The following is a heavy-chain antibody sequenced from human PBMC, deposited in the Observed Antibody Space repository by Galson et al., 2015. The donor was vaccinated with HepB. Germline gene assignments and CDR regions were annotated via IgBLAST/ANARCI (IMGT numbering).Heavy chain of an antibody. CDR3: ARAPPEYSSSWYVAYFQH. Sequence: LRLSCAASGFTVSDNYMNWVRQAPGKGLEWVSSISSSSSYIYYADSVKGRFTISRDNAKNSLYLQMNSLRAEDTAVYYCARAPPEYSSSWYVAYFQHWGQGTLVTVSS. J-gene: IGHJ1*01. CDR1: GFTVSDNY. V-gene: IGHV3-21*01. CDR2: ISSSSSYI. D-gene: IGHD6-13*01.